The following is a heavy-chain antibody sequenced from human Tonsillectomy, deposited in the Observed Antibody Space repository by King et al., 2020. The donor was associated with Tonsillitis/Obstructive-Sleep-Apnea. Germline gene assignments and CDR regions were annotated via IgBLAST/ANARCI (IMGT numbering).Heavy chain of an antibody. V-gene: IGHV3-13*04. Sequence: VQLVESGGGLVQPGGSLRLSCAASGFTFSSYDMHWVRQATGKGLEWVSTINTTDDTFYPGSVKGRFTISREDAKNSLYLQMNSLRAGDTAVYYCTRGRAALVRGAPYYYYYMDVWGKGTTVTVSS. CDR1: GFTFSSYD. D-gene: IGHD3-10*01. J-gene: IGHJ6*03. CDR3: TRGRAALVRGAPYYYYYMDV. CDR2: INTTDDT.